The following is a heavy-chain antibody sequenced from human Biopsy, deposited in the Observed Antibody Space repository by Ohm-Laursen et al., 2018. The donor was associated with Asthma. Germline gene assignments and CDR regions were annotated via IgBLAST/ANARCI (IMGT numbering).Heavy chain of an antibody. CDR1: GYTFNSAG. V-gene: IGHV1-18*01. CDR2: ISVYNGNT. Sequence: ASVKVSCKTSGYTFNSAGITWVRQAPGQVLAWMGWISVYNGNTKVAQKLQDRVTMITDTSTSTAYMELRSLRSDDTAVYFCARAVDYSHYYGIDVWGQGTTVTVS. CDR3: ARAVDYSHYYGIDV. D-gene: IGHD3-10*01. J-gene: IGHJ6*02.